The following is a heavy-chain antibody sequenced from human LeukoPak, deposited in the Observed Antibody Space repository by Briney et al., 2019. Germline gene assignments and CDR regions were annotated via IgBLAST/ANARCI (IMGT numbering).Heavy chain of an antibody. CDR1: GGSFSGYY. CDR3: ARLRLGYCSSTSCYTAYYYYGMDV. Sequence: PSETLSLTCAVYGGSFSGYYWSWIRQPPGKGLEWIGYIYYSGSTNYNPSLKSRVTISVDTSKNQFSLKLSSVTAADTAVYYCARLRLGYCSSTSCYTAYYYYGMDVWGQGTTVTVSS. CDR2: IYYSGST. D-gene: IGHD2-2*02. J-gene: IGHJ6*02. V-gene: IGHV4-59*08.